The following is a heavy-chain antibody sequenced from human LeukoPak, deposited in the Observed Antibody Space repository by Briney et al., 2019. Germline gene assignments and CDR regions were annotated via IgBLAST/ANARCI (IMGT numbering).Heavy chain of an antibody. Sequence: PSETLSLTCAVYGGSFSGYYWSWIRQPPGKGLEWIGEINHSGSTNYNPSLKSRVTISVDTSKNQFSLKLSSVTAADTAVYYCARGRDDDVWGSYPTCFDYWGQGTLVTVSS. V-gene: IGHV4-34*01. CDR3: ARGRDDDVWGSYPTCFDY. CDR2: INHSGST. CDR1: GGSFSGYY. J-gene: IGHJ4*02. D-gene: IGHD3-16*02.